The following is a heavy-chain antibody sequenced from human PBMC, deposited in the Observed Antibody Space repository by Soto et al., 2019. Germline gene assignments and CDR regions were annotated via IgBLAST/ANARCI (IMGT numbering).Heavy chain of an antibody. Sequence: LSLTCTVSGGSISSYYWSWIRQPAGKGLEWIGRIYTSGSTNYNPSLKSRVTMSVDTSKNQFSLKLSSVTAADTAVYYCARVRIAARTGAYGMDVWGPGTTVTVSS. CDR2: IYTSGST. V-gene: IGHV4-4*07. J-gene: IGHJ6*02. D-gene: IGHD6-6*01. CDR3: ARVRIAARTGAYGMDV. CDR1: GGSISSYY.